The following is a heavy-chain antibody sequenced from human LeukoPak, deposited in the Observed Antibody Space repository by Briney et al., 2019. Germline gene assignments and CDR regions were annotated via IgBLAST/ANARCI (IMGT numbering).Heavy chain of an antibody. D-gene: IGHD5-24*01. Sequence: GGSLRLSCAASGFTFSSYAMHWVRQAPGKGLEWXXVISYDGSNKXYADXXXXRFTISRDNSKNTLYLQVNSLRAEDTAVYYCARRDGYNYVIDYWGQGTLVTVSS. CDR2: ISYDGSNK. V-gene: IGHV3-30-3*01. CDR3: ARRDGYNYVIDY. CDR1: GFTFSSYA. J-gene: IGHJ4*02.